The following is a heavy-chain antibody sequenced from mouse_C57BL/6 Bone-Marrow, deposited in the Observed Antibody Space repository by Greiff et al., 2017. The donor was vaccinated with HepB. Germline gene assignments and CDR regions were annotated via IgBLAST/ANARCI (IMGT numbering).Heavy chain of an antibody. Sequence: VKLMESGAELARPGASVKLSCKASGYTFTSYGISWVKQRTGQGLEWIGEIYPRSGNTYYNEKFKGKATLTADKSSSTAYMELRSLTSEDSAVYFCARPVVSTYWGQGTLVTVSA. D-gene: IGHD1-1*01. J-gene: IGHJ3*01. CDR3: ARPVVSTY. CDR1: GYTFTSYG. V-gene: IGHV1-81*01. CDR2: IYPRSGNT.